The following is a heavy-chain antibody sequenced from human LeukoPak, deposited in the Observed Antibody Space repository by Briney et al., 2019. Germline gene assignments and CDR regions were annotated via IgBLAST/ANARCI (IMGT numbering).Heavy chain of an antibody. CDR1: GFASCSCA. CDR3: ARDLSYCTITSCSYYGYGMEI. V-gene: IGHV3-48*03. D-gene: IGHD2-2*01. CDR2: ISSSGGTI. J-gene: IGHJ6*01. Sequence: GSPCPSRSVSGFASCSCARSSVCQAPGKGLEWVSYISSSGGTIYYADSVKGRFTISRDNAKNSLYLQMNSLSAEDTAVYYCARDLSYCTITSCSYYGYGMEIWGGGGTVTVSS.